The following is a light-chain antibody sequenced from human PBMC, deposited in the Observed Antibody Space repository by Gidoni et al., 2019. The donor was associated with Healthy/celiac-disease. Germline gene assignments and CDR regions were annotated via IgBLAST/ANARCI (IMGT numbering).Light chain of an antibody. CDR3: CSYAGSSTVV. Sequence: QSALTQPASVSGSPGQSITISCTGTSIDVGSYNLVPWYQQHPGKAPKLMIYEGSKRPSGVSNRFSGSKSGNTASLTISGLQAEDEADYYCCSYAGSSTVVFGGGTKLTVL. J-gene: IGLJ2*01. V-gene: IGLV2-23*01. CDR2: EGS. CDR1: SIDVGSYNL.